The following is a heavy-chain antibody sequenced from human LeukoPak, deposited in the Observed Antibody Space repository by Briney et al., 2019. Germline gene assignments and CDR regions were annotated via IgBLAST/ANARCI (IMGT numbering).Heavy chain of an antibody. CDR3: AREIPAAGHFDY. CDR2: IYTSGST. D-gene: IGHD6-13*01. CDR1: GGSISSGSYY. V-gene: IGHV4-61*02. J-gene: IGHJ4*02. Sequence: SQTLSLTCTVSGGSISSGSYYWSWIRQPAGKGLEWIGRIYTSGSTNYNPSLKSRVTISVDTSQNQFSLKLSAVTAADTAVYYCAREIPAAGHFDYWGQGFLVTVSS.